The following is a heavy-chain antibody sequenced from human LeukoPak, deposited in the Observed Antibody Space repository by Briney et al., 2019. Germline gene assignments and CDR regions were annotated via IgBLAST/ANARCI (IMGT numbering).Heavy chain of an antibody. D-gene: IGHD1-1*01. CDR2: IYHSGST. Sequence: PSETLSLTCTVSGYSISSGYYWGWIRQPPGKGREWSGSIYHSGSTYYNPSLKRRGTISVDPYKNQFSLKLSSVTAADTAVYYCARDEDGTTAYWGQGTLVTVSS. CDR3: ARDEDGTTAY. V-gene: IGHV4-38-2*02. CDR1: GYSISSGYY. J-gene: IGHJ4*02.